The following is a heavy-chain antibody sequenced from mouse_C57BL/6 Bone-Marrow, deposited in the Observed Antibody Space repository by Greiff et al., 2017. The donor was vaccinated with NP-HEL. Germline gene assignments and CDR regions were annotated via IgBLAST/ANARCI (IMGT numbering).Heavy chain of an antibody. V-gene: IGHV1-50*01. CDR1: GYTFTSYW. J-gene: IGHJ3*01. CDR2: IDPSDSYT. CDR3: ARGDGYYSAY. Sequence: QVQLQQPGAELVKPGASVKLSCKASGYTFTSYWMQWVKQRPGQGLEWIGEIDPSDSYTNYNQKFKGKATLTVDTSSSTAYMQLSSLTSEDSAVYYCARGDGYYSAYWGQGTLVTVSA. D-gene: IGHD2-3*01.